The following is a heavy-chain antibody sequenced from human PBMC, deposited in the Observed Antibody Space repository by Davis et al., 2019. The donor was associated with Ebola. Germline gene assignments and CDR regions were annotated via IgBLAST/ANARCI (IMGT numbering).Heavy chain of an antibody. CDR1: GFTFYRYE. J-gene: IGHJ4*02. CDR3: ARDAFSLSRYDTEDH. V-gene: IGHV3-48*03. CDR2: ISGSATST. D-gene: IGHD3-9*01. Sequence: GSLRLSCAASGFTFYRYEMNWVRQAPGKGLEWVSYISGSATSTFYADSVKGRSTISRDNARDSLYLQMDSLRVEDTAIYYCARDAFSLSRYDTEDHWGQGTLVTVSS.